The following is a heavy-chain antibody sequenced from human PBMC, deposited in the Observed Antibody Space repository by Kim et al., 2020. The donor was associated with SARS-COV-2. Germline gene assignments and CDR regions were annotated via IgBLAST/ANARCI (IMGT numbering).Heavy chain of an antibody. J-gene: IGHJ4*02. CDR1: GGSFSGYY. V-gene: IGHV4-34*01. CDR2: INHRGST. Sequence: SETLSLTCAVYGGSFSGYYWSWIRHPPGKGLEWIGEINHRGSTNYNPSLKSRVTISVDTSKNQFSLKLSSVTAADTAVYYCASGDGYNPPFDYWGQGTLVTVSS. CDR3: ASGDGYNPPFDY. D-gene: IGHD5-12*01.